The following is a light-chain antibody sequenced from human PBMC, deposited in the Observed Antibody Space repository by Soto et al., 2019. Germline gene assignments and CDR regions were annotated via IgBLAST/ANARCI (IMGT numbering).Light chain of an antibody. V-gene: IGKV3-15*01. J-gene: IGKJ1*01. Sequence: ELVMTQSPATLSVSPGERATLSCRASQSVSSNLSWYKQKPGQAPRLLIYGASTRATGIPARFSGSGSGTEFTLTISSLQYEDFDVYYSQQYNNWHRTFGQVTEVDLK. CDR1: QSVSSN. CDR2: GAS. CDR3: QQYNNWHRT.